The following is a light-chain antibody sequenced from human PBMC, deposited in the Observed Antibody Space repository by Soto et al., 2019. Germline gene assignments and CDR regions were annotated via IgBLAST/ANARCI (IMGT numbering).Light chain of an antibody. J-gene: IGLJ2*01. CDR2: EVS. CDR1: SSDVGGYNY. CDR3: SSYTSSSTLVV. V-gene: IGLV2-14*01. Sequence: QSALTQPASVSGSPGQSITISCTGTSSDVGGYNYVSWYQQHPGKAPKLMIYEVSNRPSGVSNRFSGSKSGNTASLTISGLQAEDGADYYCSSYTSSSTLVVFGGGTKVTLL.